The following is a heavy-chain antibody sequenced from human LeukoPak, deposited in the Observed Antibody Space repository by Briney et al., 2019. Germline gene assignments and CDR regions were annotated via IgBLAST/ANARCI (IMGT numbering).Heavy chain of an antibody. CDR1: GGSISTYY. J-gene: IGHJ4*02. D-gene: IGHD3-22*01. CDR3: AGKYYYDSNGHYYVDW. Sequence: SETLSLTCTVSGGSISTYYWHWIRQPPGKGLEWIGYIYYSGFTNYNPSLKGRVTMSVDTSKNQISLKLSSVTAADTAVYYCAGKYYYDSNGHYYVDWWGQGTLVTVSS. CDR2: IYYSGFT. V-gene: IGHV4-59*12.